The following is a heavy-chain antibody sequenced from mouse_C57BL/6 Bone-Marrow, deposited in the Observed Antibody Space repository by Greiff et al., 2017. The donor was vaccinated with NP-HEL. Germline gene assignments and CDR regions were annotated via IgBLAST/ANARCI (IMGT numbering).Heavy chain of an antibody. CDR1: GYTFTSYW. D-gene: IGHD1-1*01. Sequence: QVQLKQPGAELVKPGASVKLSCKASGYTFTSYWMHWVKQRPGQGLEWIGMIHPNSGSTNYNEKFKSKATLTVDKSSSTAYMQLSSLTSEDSAVYYCARWGLYYYGSRYYAMDYWGQGTSVTVSS. CDR3: ARWGLYYYGSRYYAMDY. V-gene: IGHV1-64*01. J-gene: IGHJ4*01. CDR2: IHPNSGST.